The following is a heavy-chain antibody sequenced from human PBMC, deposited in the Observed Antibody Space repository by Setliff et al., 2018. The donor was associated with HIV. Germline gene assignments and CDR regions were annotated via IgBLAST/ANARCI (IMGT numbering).Heavy chain of an antibody. CDR2: ISSRGPTT. D-gene: IGHD3-3*01. V-gene: IGHV3-48*03. Sequence: GGSLRLSCAASGFTFSSYEMNWVRQDPGKGLEWVSYISSRGPTTYYADSVRGRFTISRDNAKNSLYLQMNSLRAEDTAVYYCARGGLQFLEWLHYFDYWGQGTLVTVSS. J-gene: IGHJ4*02. CDR3: ARGGLQFLEWLHYFDY. CDR1: GFTFSSYE.